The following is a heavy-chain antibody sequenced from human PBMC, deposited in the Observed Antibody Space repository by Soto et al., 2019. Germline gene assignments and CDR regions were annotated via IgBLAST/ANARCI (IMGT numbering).Heavy chain of an antibody. CDR3: ARGSRVSYSNYGAFNPIVHGYLDY. CDR2: IYHSGST. V-gene: IGHV4-4*02. J-gene: IGHJ4*02. D-gene: IGHD4-4*01. Sequence: NPSETLSLTCAVSGCSISSSNWWSWFRQPPGKGLEWIGEIYHSGSTNYNPSLKSRVTISVDKSKNQFSLKLSSVTAADTAVYYCARGSRVSYSNYGAFNPIVHGYLDYPAQLTPVPVAS. CDR1: GCSISSSNW.